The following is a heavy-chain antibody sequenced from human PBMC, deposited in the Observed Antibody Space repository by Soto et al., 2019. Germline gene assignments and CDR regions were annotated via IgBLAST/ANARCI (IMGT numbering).Heavy chain of an antibody. CDR3: ATPAIGYSSGWYSTEAFDI. CDR2: ISAYNGNT. Sequence: ASVKVSCKASGYTFTSYGISWVRQAPGQGLEWMGWISAYNGNTNYAQKLQGRVTMTTDTSTSTAYMELRSLRSDDTAVYYCATPAIGYSSGWYSTEAFDIWGQGTMVTVSS. J-gene: IGHJ3*02. CDR1: GYTFTSYG. V-gene: IGHV1-18*04. D-gene: IGHD6-19*01.